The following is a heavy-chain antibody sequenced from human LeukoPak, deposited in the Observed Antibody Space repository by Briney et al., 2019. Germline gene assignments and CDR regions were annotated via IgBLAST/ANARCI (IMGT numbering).Heavy chain of an antibody. CDR2: IYTGGTT. CDR3: ARKPLNWFFDL. CDR1: GLTVSNNY. Sequence: GGSLRLSCAASGLTVSNNYMSWVRQAPGKGLEWFSHIYTGGTTHYADSVKGRFTISRDNSKNPVYLQMNSLTAEDTALYYCARKPLNWFFDLWGRGTLVTVSS. J-gene: IGHJ2*01. V-gene: IGHV3-66*01.